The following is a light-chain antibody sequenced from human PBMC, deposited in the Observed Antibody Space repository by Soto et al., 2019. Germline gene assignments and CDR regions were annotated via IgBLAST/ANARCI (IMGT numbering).Light chain of an antibody. CDR3: LQRSNWRT. CDR1: QSVSSY. Sequence: IVLTQSPATMSLSPGERATLSCRASQSVSSYLAWYQQKPGQAPRLLIYDASNRATGIPARFSGSGSGTDFTLTISGLEPEDFAVYYCLQRSNWRTFGQGTKLELK. J-gene: IGKJ2*01. CDR2: DAS. V-gene: IGKV3-11*01.